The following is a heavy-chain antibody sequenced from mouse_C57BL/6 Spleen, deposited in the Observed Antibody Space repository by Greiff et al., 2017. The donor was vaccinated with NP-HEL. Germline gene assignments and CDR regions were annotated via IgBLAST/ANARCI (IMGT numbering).Heavy chain of an antibody. D-gene: IGHD2-3*01. CDR3: ARSSYDDLYYYAMDY. CDR2: IYPGDGDT. CDR1: GYAFSSYW. J-gene: IGHJ4*01. Sequence: QVQLKQSGAELVKPGASVKISCKASGYAFSSYWMNWVKQRPGKGLEWIGQIYPGDGDTNYNGKFKGKATLTADKSSSTAYMQLSSLTSEDSAVYFCARSSYDDLYYYAMDYWGQGTSVTVSS. V-gene: IGHV1-80*01.